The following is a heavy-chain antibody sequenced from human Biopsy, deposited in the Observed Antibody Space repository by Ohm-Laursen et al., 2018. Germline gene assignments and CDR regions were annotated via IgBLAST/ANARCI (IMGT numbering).Heavy chain of an antibody. CDR1: GATFSNYA. J-gene: IGHJ5*02. CDR2: INPMFGTA. V-gene: IGHV1-69*06. CDR3: ARSFGVVINFEHNWFDP. Sequence: SSVTVSCKASGATFSNYAINWLRQAPGQGLEWMGGINPMFGTAKYAQRFQGRVTITADKSTSTADMELSSLRSDDTAVYYCARSFGVVINFEHNWFDPWGQGTLVTVSS. D-gene: IGHD3-3*01.